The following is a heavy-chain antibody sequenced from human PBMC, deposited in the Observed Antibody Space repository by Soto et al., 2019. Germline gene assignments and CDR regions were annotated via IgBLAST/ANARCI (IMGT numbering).Heavy chain of an antibody. D-gene: IGHD2-15*01. CDR2: ISYDGSNK. V-gene: IGHV3-30*04. CDR3: ARDGMVVPEGNYYYYYMDV. J-gene: IGHJ6*03. Sequence: GGSLRLSCAASGFTFSSYAMHWVRQAPGKGLEWVAVISYDGSNKYYADSVKGRFTISRDNSKNTLYLQMNSLRAEDTAVYYCARDGMVVPEGNYYYYYMDVWGKGTTVTVSS. CDR1: GFTFSSYA.